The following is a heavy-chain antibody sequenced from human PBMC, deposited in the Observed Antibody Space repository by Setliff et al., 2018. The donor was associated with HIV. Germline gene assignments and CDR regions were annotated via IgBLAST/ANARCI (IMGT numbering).Heavy chain of an antibody. CDR2: IYYGGST. CDR1: GASISSSSYY. Sequence: SETLSLTCSVSGASISSSSYYWGWLRQPPGKGLEWIGTIYYGGSTYYDESLKSRVTISLDTSKNQFSLKLSSVTAADTAVYYCASSSSFDYWGQGTLVTVSS. D-gene: IGHD6-13*01. V-gene: IGHV4-39*01. CDR3: ASSSSFDY. J-gene: IGHJ4*02.